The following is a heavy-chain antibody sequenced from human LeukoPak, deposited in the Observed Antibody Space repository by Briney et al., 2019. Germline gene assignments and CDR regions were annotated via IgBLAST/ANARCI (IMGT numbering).Heavy chain of an antibody. V-gene: IGHV3-73*01. CDR3: TTATTDHLGYFQH. J-gene: IGHJ1*01. CDR1: GFIFSDSA. Sequence: GGSLRLSCAASGFIFSDSAIHWVRQASGKGLEWVGRIRSRANNYATVYTASVRNRFIISRDDSKNTAYLQMNSLKIEDSAVYYCTTATTDHLGYFQHWGQGTLVTVSS. D-gene: IGHD4-11*01. CDR2: IRSRANNYAT.